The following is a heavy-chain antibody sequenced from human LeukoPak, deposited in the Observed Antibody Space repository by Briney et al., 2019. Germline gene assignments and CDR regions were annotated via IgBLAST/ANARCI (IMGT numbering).Heavy chain of an antibody. D-gene: IGHD6-19*01. Sequence: SETLSLTCTVSGYSISSGYYWGWIRQPPGKGLEWIGSIYHSGSTYYNPSLKSRVTISVDTSKNQFSLKLSSVTAADTAVYYCARSVGSTGQWLVPGFDYWGQGTLVTVSS. CDR3: ARSVGSTGQWLVPGFDY. CDR2: IYHSGST. CDR1: GYSISSGYY. V-gene: IGHV4-38-2*02. J-gene: IGHJ4*02.